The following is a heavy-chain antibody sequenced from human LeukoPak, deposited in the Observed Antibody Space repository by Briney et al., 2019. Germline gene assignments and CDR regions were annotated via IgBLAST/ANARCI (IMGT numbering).Heavy chain of an antibody. V-gene: IGHV1-58*02. CDR3: AAALSQTDSGYDALDY. Sequence: GASVKVSCKASGFTFTSSAMQWVRQARGQRLEWIGWIVVGSGNTNYAQKFQERVTITRDMSTSTAYMELSSLRSEDTAVYYCAAALSQTDSGYDALDYWAREPWSPSPQ. CDR2: IVVGSGNT. CDR1: GFTFTSSA. D-gene: IGHD5-12*01. J-gene: IGHJ4*02.